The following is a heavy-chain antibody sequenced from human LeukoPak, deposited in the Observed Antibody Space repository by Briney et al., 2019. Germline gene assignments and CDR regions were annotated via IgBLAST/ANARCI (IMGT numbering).Heavy chain of an antibody. V-gene: IGHV3-66*01. CDR3: AREGDSRWGELSP. J-gene: IGHJ1*01. Sequence: GGSLRLSCAASGFTVSTNFMSWVRQAPGKGLEWVSVIYSDSRTSYADSVKGRFIISRDNSKSTSDLQMNSLRAEDTAVYYCAREGDSRWGELSPWGQGTLVTVSA. CDR2: IYSDSRT. D-gene: IGHD3-16*02. CDR1: GFTVSTNF.